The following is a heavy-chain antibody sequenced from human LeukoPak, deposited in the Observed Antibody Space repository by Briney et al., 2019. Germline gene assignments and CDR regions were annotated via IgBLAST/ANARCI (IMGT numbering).Heavy chain of an antibody. CDR3: ARDRDGYRGSFDY. D-gene: IGHD5-24*01. CDR1: GYTFTGYY. V-gene: IGHV1-2*02. CDR2: INPNSGGT. J-gene: IGHJ4*02. Sequence: GASVKLSCKASGYTFTGYYMHWVRQAPGQGLEWMGWINPNSGGTNYAQTFQGRVTMTRDTSISTAYMELSRLRSDDTAVYYCARDRDGYRGSFDYWGQGTLVSVSS.